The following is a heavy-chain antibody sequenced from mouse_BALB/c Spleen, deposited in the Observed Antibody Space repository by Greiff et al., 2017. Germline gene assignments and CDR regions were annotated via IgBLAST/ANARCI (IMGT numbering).Heavy chain of an antibody. J-gene: IGHJ1*01. CDR1: GFTFSDYY. Sequence: EVHLVESGGGLVKPGGSLKLSCAASGFTFSDYYMYWVRQTPEKRLEWVATISDGGSYTYYPDSVKGRFTISRDNAKNNLYLQMSSLKSEDTAMYYCARSFITTPWYFDVWGAGTTVTVSS. CDR3: ARSFITTPWYFDV. CDR2: ISDGGSYT. V-gene: IGHV5-4*02. D-gene: IGHD1-1*01.